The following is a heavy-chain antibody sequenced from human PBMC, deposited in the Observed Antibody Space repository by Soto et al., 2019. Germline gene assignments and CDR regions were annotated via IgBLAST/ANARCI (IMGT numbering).Heavy chain of an antibody. CDR3: ARRGSGSYYDY. Sequence: EVQLLESGGGLVQPGGSLRLSCAASGFTFSSYAMSWVRQAPGKGLGWVSALSGSGGSTYYADSVKGRFTISRDNSKNTLYLQMNSLRAEDTAVYYCARRGSGSYYDYWGQGTLVSVSS. V-gene: IGHV3-23*01. J-gene: IGHJ4*02. CDR1: GFTFSSYA. D-gene: IGHD1-26*01. CDR2: LSGSGGST.